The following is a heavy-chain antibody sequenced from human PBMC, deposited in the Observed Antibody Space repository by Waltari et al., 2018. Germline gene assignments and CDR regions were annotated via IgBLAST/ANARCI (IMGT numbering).Heavy chain of an antibody. D-gene: IGHD6-13*01. V-gene: IGHV4-61*02. CDR3: ASFPSSSQDY. J-gene: IGHJ4*02. CDR2: IYTSGSA. Sequence: QVQLQESGPGLVKPSQTLSLTCTVSGGSISSGAYYWNWVRQPDGRGLEWIGYIYTSGSATYNPSLKSRVTISGDTSKNQFFLRLSSVTAADTAVYYCASFPSSSQDYWGQGTLVTVSS. CDR1: GGSISSGAYY.